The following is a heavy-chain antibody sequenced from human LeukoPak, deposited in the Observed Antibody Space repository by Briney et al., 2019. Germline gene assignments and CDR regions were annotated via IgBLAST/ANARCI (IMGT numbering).Heavy chain of an antibody. CDR1: EFTFSSYA. J-gene: IGHJ4*02. Sequence: GGSLRLSCAASEFTFSSYAMHGVRQASGKGLEWVGRIRSKPQSYATAYDESLKGRFTISRDDSKNTAYLQMSSLKIEDTAVYYCTRVGPSTVVDYWGQGTQVTVSS. CDR3: TRVGPSTVVDY. D-gene: IGHD1-26*01. CDR2: IRSKPQSYAT. V-gene: IGHV3-73*01.